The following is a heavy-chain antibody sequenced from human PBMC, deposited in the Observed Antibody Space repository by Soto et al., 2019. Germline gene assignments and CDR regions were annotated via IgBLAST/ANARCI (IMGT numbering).Heavy chain of an antibody. CDR3: ARATVTNWFDP. CDR2: IYYSGST. Sequence: ASETLSLTCTVSGGSISSGGYYWSWIRQHPGKGLEWIGYIYYSGSTYYNPSLKSRVTISVDTSKNQFSLKLSSVTAADTAVYYCARATVTNWFDPWGQGTLVTVSS. CDR1: GGSISSGGYY. V-gene: IGHV4-31*03. J-gene: IGHJ5*02. D-gene: IGHD4-4*01.